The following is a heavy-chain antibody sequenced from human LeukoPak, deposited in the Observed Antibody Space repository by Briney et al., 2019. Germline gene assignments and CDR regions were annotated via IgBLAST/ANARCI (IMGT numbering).Heavy chain of an antibody. CDR2: MNLNSGNT. J-gene: IGHJ6*02. D-gene: IGHD2-2*01. CDR3: ASGYCSSTCCYYYYGMDV. V-gene: IGHV1-8*01. Sequence: GASVKVSCKASGYTFTSYDINWVRQATGQGLEWMGWMNLNSGNTGYAQKFQGRVTMTRNTSISTAYMELSSLRSEDTAVYYCASGYCSSTCCYYYYGMDVWGQGTMVTVSS. CDR1: GYTFTSYD.